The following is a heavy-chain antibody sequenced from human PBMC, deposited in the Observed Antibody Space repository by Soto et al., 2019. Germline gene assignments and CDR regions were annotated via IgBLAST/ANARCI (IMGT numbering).Heavy chain of an antibody. D-gene: IGHD6-19*01. V-gene: IGHV3-48*02. Sequence: EVQLVESGGGLVQPGGSLRLSCAASGFTFTSYSINWVRQAPGKGLEWVSYISSSSSTIYYADSVKGRFTISRDNAKHSLYLQMNSLRDEDTAVYYCARGKSSGFDYWGQGTLVTVSS. CDR1: GFTFTSYS. CDR2: ISSSSSTI. J-gene: IGHJ4*02. CDR3: ARGKSSGFDY.